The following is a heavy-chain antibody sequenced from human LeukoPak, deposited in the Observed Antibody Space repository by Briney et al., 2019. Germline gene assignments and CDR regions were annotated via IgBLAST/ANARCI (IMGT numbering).Heavy chain of an antibody. CDR2: ISSSGSTI. D-gene: IGHD3-10*01. Sequence: GGSLRLSCAASGFTFSSYEMNWVRQAPGKGLEWVSYISSSGSTIYYADSVKGRFTISRDNAKNSLYLQMNSLRAEDTAVYYCARARPKNMVRGLIMRRESRYYFDYWGQGTLVTVSS. J-gene: IGHJ4*02. V-gene: IGHV3-48*03. CDR1: GFTFSSYE. CDR3: ARARPKNMVRGLIMRRESRYYFDY.